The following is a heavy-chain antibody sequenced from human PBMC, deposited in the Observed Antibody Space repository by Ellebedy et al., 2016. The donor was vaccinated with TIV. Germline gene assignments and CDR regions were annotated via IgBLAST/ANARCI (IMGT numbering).Heavy chain of an antibody. J-gene: IGHJ4*02. CDR3: ASTQLGIYFY. CDR1: GGSISSSSYY. V-gene: IGHV4-39*07. CDR2: IYYSGST. Sequence: SETLSLXCTVSGGSISSSSYYWGWIRQPPGKGLEWIGSIYYSGSTNYNPSLKSRVTISVDTSKNQFSLKLSSVTAADTAVYYCASTQLGIYFYWGQGTLVTVSS. D-gene: IGHD7-27*01.